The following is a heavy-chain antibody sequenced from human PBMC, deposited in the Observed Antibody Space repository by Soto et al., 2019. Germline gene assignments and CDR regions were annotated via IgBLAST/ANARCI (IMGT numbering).Heavy chain of an antibody. V-gene: IGHV4-31*03. CDR3: ARGAYSGYDRRDY. Sequence: SETLSLTCTFSCGSIISGGYYWSWIRQHPGKGLEWIGYIYYSGSTYYNPSLKSRVTISVDTSKNQFSLKLSSVTAADMAVYYCARGAYSGYDRRDYWGQGTLVTVSS. CDR1: CGSIISGGYY. CDR2: IYYSGST. J-gene: IGHJ4*02. D-gene: IGHD5-12*01.